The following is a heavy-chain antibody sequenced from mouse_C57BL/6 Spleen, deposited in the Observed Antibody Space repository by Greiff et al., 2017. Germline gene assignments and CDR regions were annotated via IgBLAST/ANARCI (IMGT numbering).Heavy chain of an antibody. V-gene: IGHV5-4*01. D-gene: IGHD2-3*01. CDR1: GFTFTSYS. CDR2: ISDGGSYT. CDR3: ARGDDFAY. J-gene: IGHJ3*01. Sequence: EVQRVESGGGLVKPGASLKLSCAASGFTFTSYSMSWVRQTPEQSLEWVETISDGGSYTYYPDNVKGRFTISRDKAKNNLYLQMSHLKSEDTAMCYCARGDDFAYWGQGTLVTVAA.